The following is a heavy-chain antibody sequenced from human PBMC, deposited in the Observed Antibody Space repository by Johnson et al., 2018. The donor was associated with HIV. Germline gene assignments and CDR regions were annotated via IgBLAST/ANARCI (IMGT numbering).Heavy chain of an antibody. J-gene: IGHJ3*02. CDR2: ISYDGSYK. CDR1: GFTFSSYG. D-gene: IGHD1-14*01. CDR3: PVDTEAFDI. V-gene: IGHV3-30*03. Sequence: QVQLVESGGGVVQPGRSLRLSCAASGFTFSSYGMHWVRQAPAKGLEWVAFISYDGSYKYYGDSVKGRFTISRDNSKNTLYLQMNSLRAEDTAVYYCPVDTEAFDIWGQGTMVTVSS.